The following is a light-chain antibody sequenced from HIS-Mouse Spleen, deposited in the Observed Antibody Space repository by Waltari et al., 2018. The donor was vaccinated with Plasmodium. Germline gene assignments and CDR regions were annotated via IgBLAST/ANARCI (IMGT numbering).Light chain of an antibody. J-gene: IGLJ2*01. CDR1: ALPKQY. Sequence: SYELTQPPSVSVSPGQTARITCSGDALPKQYAYWYHQKPGQAPVLVIYKATERPSGIPGRFSGSSSGTTVTLTISGVQAEDEADYYCQSADSSGTYVVFGGGTKLTVL. V-gene: IGLV3-25*03. CDR2: KAT. CDR3: QSADSSGTYVV.